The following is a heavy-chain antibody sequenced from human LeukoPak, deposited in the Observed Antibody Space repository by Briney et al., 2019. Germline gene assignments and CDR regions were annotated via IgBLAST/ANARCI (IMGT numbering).Heavy chain of an antibody. CDR1: GYSFTSYW. D-gene: IGHD2-21*02. CDR2: IDPSDSYT. J-gene: IGHJ4*02. Sequence: GESLRFSCKGSGYSFTSYWISWVRQMPGKGLEWMGRIDPSDSYTNYSASFQGHVTISADKSISTADLQWSSLKASDTAMYYCARYRKYCGGDCYIDYWGQGTLVTVSS. V-gene: IGHV5-10-1*01. CDR3: ARYRKYCGGDCYIDY.